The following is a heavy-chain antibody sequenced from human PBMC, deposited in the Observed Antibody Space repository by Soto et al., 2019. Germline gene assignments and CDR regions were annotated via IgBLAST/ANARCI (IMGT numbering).Heavy chain of an antibody. CDR2: ISGSSGTT. J-gene: IGHJ4*02. D-gene: IGHD2-2*01. Sequence: EVQLLESGGGLVQPGGSLRLSCAASGFTFSSYAMNWVRQAPGKGLEWVSGISGSSGTTYYAESVKGRFTISRGNSKDKLYLQMNSLRAEDTAVYYCAKDRGRVVVVPAAAFDSWGQGTLVTVSS. CDR3: AKDRGRVVVVPAAAFDS. V-gene: IGHV3-23*01. CDR1: GFTFSSYA.